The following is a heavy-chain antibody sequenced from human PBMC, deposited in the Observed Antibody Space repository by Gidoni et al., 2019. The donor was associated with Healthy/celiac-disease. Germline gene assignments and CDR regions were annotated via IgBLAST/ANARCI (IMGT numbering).Heavy chain of an antibody. CDR3: ARIRYYYDSSGYHPRYYFDY. CDR2: IFSNVEK. J-gene: IGHJ4*02. Sequence: QVTLKGSGPVLVKPTDTLTITCTVSGFSLSNERLGVSLIRQPPGKALEWLAHIFSNVEKSYSTSLKSRLTISKDTSKSQVVLTMTNMDPVDTATYYCARIRYYYDSSGYHPRYYFDYWGQGTLVTVSS. CDR1: GFSLSNERLG. V-gene: IGHV2-26*01. D-gene: IGHD3-22*01.